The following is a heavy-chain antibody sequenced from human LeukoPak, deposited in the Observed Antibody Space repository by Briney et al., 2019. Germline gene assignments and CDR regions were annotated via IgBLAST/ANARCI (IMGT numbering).Heavy chain of an antibody. D-gene: IGHD6-13*01. J-gene: IGHJ6*02. CDR1: GFTFSSYG. V-gene: IGHV3-30*18. Sequence: GRSLRLSCAASGFTFSSYGMHWARQAPGKGLEWVAVISYDGSNKYYADSVKGRFTISRDNSKNTLYLQMNSLRAEDTAVYYCAKKGGGAAAGYYYYYGMDVWGQGTTVTVSS. CDR3: AKKGGGAAAGYYYYYGMDV. CDR2: ISYDGSNK.